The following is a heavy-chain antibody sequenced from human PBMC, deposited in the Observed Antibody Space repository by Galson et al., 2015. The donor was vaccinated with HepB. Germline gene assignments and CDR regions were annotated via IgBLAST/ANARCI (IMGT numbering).Heavy chain of an antibody. CDR1: GFTFSSYG. V-gene: IGHV3-33*01. CDR3: AREGTVSSSWYPTHCDY. J-gene: IGHJ4*02. CDR2: LWHDGSNK. Sequence: SLRLSCAASGFTFSSYGMHWVRQAPGKGLEWVAVLWHDGSNKYYADSVKGRFTISRDNSKNTLYLQMNSLRAEDTAVYYCAREGTVSSSWYPTHCDYWGQGTLVTVSS. D-gene: IGHD6-13*01.